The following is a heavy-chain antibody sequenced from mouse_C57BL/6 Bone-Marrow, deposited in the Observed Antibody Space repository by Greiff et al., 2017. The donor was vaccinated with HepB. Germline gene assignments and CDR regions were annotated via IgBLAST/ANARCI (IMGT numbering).Heavy chain of an antibody. D-gene: IGHD1-1*01. Sequence: EVKVVESGGDLVKPGGSLKLSCAASGFTFSSHGMSWVRQTPDKRLEWVATISSGGSYTYYPDSVKGRFTISRDNAKNTLYLQMSSLKSEDTAMYYCARPHYYGSSDGLLSLWGQGTSVTVSS. J-gene: IGHJ4*01. CDR2: ISSGGSYT. V-gene: IGHV5-6*01. CDR3: ARPHYYGSSDGLLSL. CDR1: GFTFSSHG.